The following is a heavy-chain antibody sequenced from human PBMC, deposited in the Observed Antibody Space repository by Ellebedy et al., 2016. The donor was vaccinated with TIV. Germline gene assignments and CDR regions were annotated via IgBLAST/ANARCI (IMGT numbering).Heavy chain of an antibody. Sequence: MPSETLSLTCAVSGGSINSNNFYWGWIRQPPGKGLEWIGSISHTGSTYYNPSVKSPVTISVDTSKNQFSLNLSSVTAADTAIYYWACGARWVAATTGGDWFDPWGQGILVTVSS. CDR1: GGSINSNNFY. V-gene: IGHV4-39*01. CDR3: ACGARWVAATTGGDWFDP. D-gene: IGHD2-15*01. CDR2: ISHTGST. J-gene: IGHJ5*01.